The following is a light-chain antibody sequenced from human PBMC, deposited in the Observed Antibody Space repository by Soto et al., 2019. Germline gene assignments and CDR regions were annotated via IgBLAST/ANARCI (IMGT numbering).Light chain of an antibody. CDR3: QQLITSPFT. J-gene: IGKJ3*01. V-gene: IGKV1-9*01. CDR2: AAS. CDR1: QGIGSY. Sequence: DIQLTQSPSFLSASVGDRVTITCRTSQGIGSYLAWYQRKPGKAPKVLIYAASTLQSGVPPRFSGSGSGTEFTLTISSLQPEDFATYYCQQLITSPFTFGPGTKVDIK.